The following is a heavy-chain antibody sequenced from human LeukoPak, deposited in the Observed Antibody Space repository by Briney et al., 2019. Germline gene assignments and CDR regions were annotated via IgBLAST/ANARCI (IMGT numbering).Heavy chain of an antibody. D-gene: IGHD3-22*01. J-gene: IGHJ4*02. CDR1: GFTFSSYG. CDR2: ISYDGSNK. V-gene: IGHV3-30*03. Sequence: GGSLRLSCAASGFTFSSYGMHWVRQAPGKGLEWVAVISYDGSNKYYADSVKGRSTISRDNSKNTLYLQMNSLRAEDTAVYYCAAPYYYDSSGYGRMDYWGQGTLVTVSS. CDR3: AAPYYYDSSGYGRMDY.